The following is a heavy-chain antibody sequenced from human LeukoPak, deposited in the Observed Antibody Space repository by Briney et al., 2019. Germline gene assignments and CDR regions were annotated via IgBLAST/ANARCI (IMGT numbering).Heavy chain of an antibody. J-gene: IGHJ4*02. V-gene: IGHV4-34*01. CDR1: GASFSGYY. CDR2: INHSGST. Sequence: PSETLSLTCAVYGASFSGYYWSWIRQPPGKGLEWIGEINHSGSTNYNPSLKSRVTISVDTSKNQFSLKLSSVTAADTAVYYCARAAPMYSSSWSLDYWGQGTLVTVSS. D-gene: IGHD6-13*01. CDR3: ARAAPMYSSSWSLDY.